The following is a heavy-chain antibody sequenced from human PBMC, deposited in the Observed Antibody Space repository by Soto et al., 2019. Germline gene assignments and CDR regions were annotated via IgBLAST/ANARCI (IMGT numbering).Heavy chain of an antibody. CDR3: AKHPYWGGYYYNGMDV. CDR1: GGSISSSNW. D-gene: IGHD7-27*01. Sequence: PSETLSLTCAVSGGSISSSNWWSWVRQPPGKGLEWIGEIYHSGSTNYNPSLKSRVTISVDKSKNQFSLKLSSVTAADTAVYYCAKHPYWGGYYYNGMDVWGQGTTVTVSS. CDR2: IYHSGST. V-gene: IGHV4-4*02. J-gene: IGHJ6*02.